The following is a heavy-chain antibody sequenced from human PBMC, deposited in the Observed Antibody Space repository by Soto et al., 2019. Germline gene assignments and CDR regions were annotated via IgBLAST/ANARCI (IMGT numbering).Heavy chain of an antibody. CDR3: AMGGSPYVWFNEF. CDR1: GGLFSSYA. D-gene: IGHD3-16*01. V-gene: IGHV1-69*01. Sequence: QVQLVQSGAEVKKPGSSMKISCKAPGGLFSSYAISWVRQAPGQGLEWMGGIIPVFGTTNYAQKFQDRVTITADESTNTAHMDLSSLRSEDTAIYYCAMGGSPYVWFNEFWGQGTLVTVSS. CDR2: IIPVFGTT. J-gene: IGHJ4*02.